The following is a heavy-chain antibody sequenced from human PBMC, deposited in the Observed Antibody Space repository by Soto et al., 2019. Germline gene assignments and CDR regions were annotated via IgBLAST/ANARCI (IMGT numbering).Heavy chain of an antibody. J-gene: IGHJ3*01. D-gene: IGHD6-19*01. CDR1: GFTFSSYA. CDR3: AKDRGYSSGWYP. Sequence: EVQLLESGGGLVQPGGSLRLSCAASGFTFSSYAMSWVRQAPGKGLEWVSAISGSGGSTYYADSVKGRFTISRDNSKNTLYRQMNSLRAEDTAVYYCAKDRGYSSGWYPWGQGTMVTVSS. CDR2: ISGSGGST. V-gene: IGHV3-23*01.